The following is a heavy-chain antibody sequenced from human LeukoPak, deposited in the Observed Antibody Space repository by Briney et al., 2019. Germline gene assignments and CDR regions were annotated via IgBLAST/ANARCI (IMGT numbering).Heavy chain of an antibody. J-gene: IGHJ3*02. D-gene: IGHD3-16*01. CDR1: GDSMRSGGYY. V-gene: IGHV4-31*03. CDR2: IYYSGST. CDR3: ARGDGSHSYTKGFDI. Sequence: SQTLSLTCNVSGDSMRSGGYYWTWIRLHPGKGLEWIGYIYYSGSTYYNPFLKSRISMSVDTSKNQFSVKLTSVTAADTAVYFCARGDGSHSYTKGFDIWGQGTLVTVSS.